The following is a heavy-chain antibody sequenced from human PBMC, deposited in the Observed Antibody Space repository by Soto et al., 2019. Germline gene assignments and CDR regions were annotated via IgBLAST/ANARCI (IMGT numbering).Heavy chain of an antibody. J-gene: IGHJ6*02. V-gene: IGHV1-18*04. Sequence: QVHLVQSGGEVKKPGASVKVSCKASGYPFTSSGFSWVRQAPGQGLEWMGWISAYNGNTLYAQKFKGRVTMTTDTSTSTAYMELGSLSSDDTAVYYCATDPYCGSAPGCSALDAWGQGTTVTVSS. D-gene: IGHD2-21*01. CDR3: ATDPYCGSAPGCSALDA. CDR2: ISAYNGNT. CDR1: GYPFTSSG.